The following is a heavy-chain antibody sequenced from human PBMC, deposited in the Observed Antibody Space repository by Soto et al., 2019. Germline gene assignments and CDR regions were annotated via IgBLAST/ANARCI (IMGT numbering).Heavy chain of an antibody. CDR3: ARQDCSSTSCQIDY. V-gene: IGHV4-59*08. CDR2: IYYSGST. D-gene: IGHD2-2*01. J-gene: IGHJ4*02. CDR1: GGSISSYY. Sequence: QVQLQESGPGLVKPSETLSLTCTVSGGSISSYYWSWIRQPPGKGLEWIGYIYYSGSTNYNPSLRSRVTISVDTSKNQFTLKVSSVTAADTAVYYCARQDCSSTSCQIDYWGQGTLVTVSS.